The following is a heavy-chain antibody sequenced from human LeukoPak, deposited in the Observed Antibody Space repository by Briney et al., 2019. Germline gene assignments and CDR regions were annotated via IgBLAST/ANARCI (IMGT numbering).Heavy chain of an antibody. Sequence: ASVKVSCKVSGSTLTEISIDWVRQAPGKGLECMGTFGPQVGETIHAQKLQGRLKTTADTSTDTAYMEIGCLQSEDTAVYYCATGAMVYDYWGQGTLVTVSS. V-gene: IGHV1-24*01. D-gene: IGHD3-10*01. J-gene: IGHJ4*02. CDR1: GSTLTEIS. CDR3: ATGAMVYDY. CDR2: FGPQVGET.